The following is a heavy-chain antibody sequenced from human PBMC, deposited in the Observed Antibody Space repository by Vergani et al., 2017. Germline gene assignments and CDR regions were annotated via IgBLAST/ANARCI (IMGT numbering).Heavy chain of an antibody. CDR1: GDSITSSNSY. CDR2: IYYRGAV. V-gene: IGHV4-39*01. D-gene: IGHD3-16*01. Sequence: QVQLQESGPGLVKPSETLSLTCSVSGDSITSSNSYWGWIRQPPGKGLEWIGTIYYRGAVFYSPSLKSRVAISLDRSRNQFALRLTSVTVADTAVYYCSRRPRVSAYRYYTDVWGRGTTVTVSS. CDR3: SRRPRVSAYRYYTDV. J-gene: IGHJ6*03.